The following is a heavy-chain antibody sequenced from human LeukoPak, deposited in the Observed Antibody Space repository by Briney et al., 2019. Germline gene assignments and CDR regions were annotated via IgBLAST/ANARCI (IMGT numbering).Heavy chain of an antibody. CDR3: ARELRLYYYDSSGYYYDWFDP. CDR1: GYTFTSYY. Sequence: ASVKVSCKASGYTFTSYYMHWVRQAPGQGLEWMGIINPSGGSTSYAQKFQGRVTMTRDTSTGTVYMELSGLRSEDTAVYYCARELRLYYYDSSGYYYDWFDPWGQGTLVTVSS. CDR2: INPSGGST. D-gene: IGHD3-22*01. V-gene: IGHV1-46*03. J-gene: IGHJ5*02.